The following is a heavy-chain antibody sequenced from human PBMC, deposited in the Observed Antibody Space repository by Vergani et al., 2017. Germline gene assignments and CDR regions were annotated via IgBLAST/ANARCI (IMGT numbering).Heavy chain of an antibody. J-gene: IGHJ6*03. CDR1: GESFTSYH. V-gene: IGHV4-34*01. D-gene: IGHD4-11*01. Sequence: QVQLQQWGGGLLKPSETLSLTCVVNGESFTSYHWTWIRQSPGEGLEWVGDIDHTGRPYYNPSLKSRLTMSVDKSRNHFSLTLNSVTATDTAIYFCARVNTETNGHLYYYYYMDVWGQGTAVTVS. CDR3: ARVNTETNGHLYYYYYMDV. CDR2: IDHTGRP.